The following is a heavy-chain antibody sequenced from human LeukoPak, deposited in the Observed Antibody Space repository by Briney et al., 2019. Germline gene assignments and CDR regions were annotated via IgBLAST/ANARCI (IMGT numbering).Heavy chain of an antibody. V-gene: IGHV3-7*01. CDR2: IKQDGSEN. CDR1: GFTFSSYW. CDR3: ARDKKIAVVLDH. J-gene: IGHJ4*02. Sequence: PGGSLRLSCAASGFTFSSYWMSWVRQAPGKGLEWVANIKQDGSENYYVDSVKGRFTISRDNAKNSLYLQVNSLRVEDTAVYYCARDKKIAVVLDHWGKGTLVTVSS. D-gene: IGHD2-15*01.